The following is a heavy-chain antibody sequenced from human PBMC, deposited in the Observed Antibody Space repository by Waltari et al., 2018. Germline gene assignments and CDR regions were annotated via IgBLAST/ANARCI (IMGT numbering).Heavy chain of an antibody. CDR3: AHSITIFGVPRPFDY. CDR1: GFSPSTSGVG. J-gene: IGHJ4*02. D-gene: IGHD3-3*01. Sequence: QITLKESGPTLVKPTQTLTRTCTFSGFSPSTSGVGGGCVRQPPGKALEWLALIYWNDDKRYSPSLKSRLTITKDTSKNQVVLTMTNMDPVDTATYYCAHSITIFGVPRPFDYWGQGTLVTVSS. CDR2: IYWNDDK. V-gene: IGHV2-5*01.